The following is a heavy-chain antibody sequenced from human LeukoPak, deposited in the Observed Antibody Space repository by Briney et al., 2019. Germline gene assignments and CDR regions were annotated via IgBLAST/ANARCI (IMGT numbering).Heavy chain of an antibody. V-gene: IGHV3-7*01. CDR3: ARVNSSPSFDY. CDR2: INQDGSEK. CDR1: GFTFTTYW. D-gene: IGHD6-6*01. J-gene: IGHJ4*02. Sequence: PGGSLRLSCAASGFTFTTYWMSWVRQAPGKVLEWVANINQDGSEKYYVDSVKGRFTISRDNAKNSLYLQMNSLRAEDTAVYYCARVNSSPSFDYWGQGTLVTVSS.